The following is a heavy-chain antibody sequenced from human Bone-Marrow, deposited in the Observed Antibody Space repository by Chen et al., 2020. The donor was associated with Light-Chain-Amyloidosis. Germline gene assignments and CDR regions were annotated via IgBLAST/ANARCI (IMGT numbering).Heavy chain of an antibody. CDR2: TYYRSRWIN. Sequence: QVQLQQSGPGLVRPSQTLSLTCAISGDSVSSNSAAWNWIRQSPSSGLEWVGWTYYRSRWINDYAVTVKSRLTINPGTAKNRFSRQMNAVTPEDTAVFYGARSEGVVDDWGQGTLVTVSA. V-gene: IGHV6-1*01. D-gene: IGHD2-15*01. CDR3: ARSEGVVDD. CDR1: GDSVSSNSAA. J-gene: IGHJ4*02.